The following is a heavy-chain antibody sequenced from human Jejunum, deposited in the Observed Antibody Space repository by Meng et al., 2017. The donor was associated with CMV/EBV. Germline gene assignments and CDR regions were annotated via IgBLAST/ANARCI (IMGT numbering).Heavy chain of an antibody. D-gene: IGHD1-1*01. Sequence: SVEGRFTISRDDSENSLYLQMNSLKTEDTAVYYCVRENDGAFDIWGQGTMVTVSS. V-gene: IGHV3-72*01. J-gene: IGHJ3*02. CDR3: VRENDGAFDI.